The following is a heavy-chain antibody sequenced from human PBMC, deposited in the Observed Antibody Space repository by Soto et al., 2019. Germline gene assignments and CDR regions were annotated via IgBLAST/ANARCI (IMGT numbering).Heavy chain of an antibody. J-gene: IGHJ4*02. V-gene: IGHV3-48*01. Sequence: EVQLVESGGGLVQPGGSLRLSCAASGFTFSSYSMNWVRQAPGKGLEWVSYISSSSSTIYYADSVKGRFTISRDNAKNSLYLQMNSLRAEATAVYYCARGDILTGYHPNYFDYWGQGTLVTVSS. CDR3: ARGDILTGYHPNYFDY. CDR1: GFTFSSYS. CDR2: ISSSSSTI. D-gene: IGHD3-9*01.